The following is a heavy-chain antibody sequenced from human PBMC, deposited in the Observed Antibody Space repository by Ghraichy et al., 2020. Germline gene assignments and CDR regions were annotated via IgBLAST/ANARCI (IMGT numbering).Heavy chain of an antibody. D-gene: IGHD6-19*01. J-gene: IGHJ4*02. CDR3: ARVTGWPQFYDY. V-gene: IGHV3-53*01. Sequence: GGSLRLSCAVSGFTNHTTYLPWLRQAPGKGLEWFTVIYIGGDTYYADSVKGRFAISRDNSKHTLYLQMNSLRAEDTAVYFCARVTGWPQFYDYWGQGTLVTVSS. CDR1: GFTNHTTY. CDR2: IYIGGDT.